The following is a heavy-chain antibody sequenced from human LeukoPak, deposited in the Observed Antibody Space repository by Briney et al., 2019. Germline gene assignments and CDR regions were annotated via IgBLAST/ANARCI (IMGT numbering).Heavy chain of an antibody. CDR2: IYSGGTT. D-gene: IGHD1-26*01. CDR3: ARDKVVGATSLDY. CDR1: GFTVSTNY. V-gene: IGHV3-53*01. Sequence: GGSLRLSCVASGFTVSTNYMTWVRQAPGKGLEWVSVIYSGGTTYYADSVKGRFTISRDNSKNTLYLQMNSLRAEDTAVYCCARDKVVGATSLDYWGQGTLVTVSS. J-gene: IGHJ4*02.